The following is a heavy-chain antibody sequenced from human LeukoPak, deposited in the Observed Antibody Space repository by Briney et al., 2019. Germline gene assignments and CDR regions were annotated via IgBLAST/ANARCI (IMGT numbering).Heavy chain of an antibody. Sequence: SETLSLTCTVSGGSISSGGYYWSWIRQHPGKGLEWIGYIYYSGSTYYNPSLKSRVTISVDTSKNQFSLKLSSMTAADTAVYYCARDAVITMVRGVIMSWFDPWGQGTLVTVSS. CDR1: GGSISSGGYY. CDR3: ARDAVITMVRGVIMSWFDP. CDR2: IYYSGST. J-gene: IGHJ5*02. V-gene: IGHV4-31*03. D-gene: IGHD3-10*01.